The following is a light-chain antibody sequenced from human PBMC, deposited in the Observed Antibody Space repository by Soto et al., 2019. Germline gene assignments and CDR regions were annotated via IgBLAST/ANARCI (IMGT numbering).Light chain of an antibody. J-gene: IGKJ1*01. CDR3: QQYNSFWT. CDR2: RAS. V-gene: IGKV1-5*03. Sequence: DVQMTKSPSTLAASVGDRVTITCRASQSVSSWLAWYQQKLGKAPKLLIYRASRLESGAPSRFSGSGSGTEFTLTISILQPDYFATYYCQQYNSFWTFGQGTKVEVK. CDR1: QSVSSW.